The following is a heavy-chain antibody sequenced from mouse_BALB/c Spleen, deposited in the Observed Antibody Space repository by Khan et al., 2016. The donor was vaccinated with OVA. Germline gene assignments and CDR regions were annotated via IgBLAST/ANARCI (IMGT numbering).Heavy chain of an antibody. CDR2: INYSGVT. Sequence: EVQLQESGPGLVKPSQSLSLTCTVTGYSITSDYAWNWIRQFPGNKLEWMGYINYSGVTSYLPSLKSRISLTRDTSTNPFFLQWNSVTTEDSATYYGARWFTYWGQGTLVTVS. V-gene: IGHV3-2*02. CDR3: ARWFTY. J-gene: IGHJ3*01. CDR1: GYSITSDYA.